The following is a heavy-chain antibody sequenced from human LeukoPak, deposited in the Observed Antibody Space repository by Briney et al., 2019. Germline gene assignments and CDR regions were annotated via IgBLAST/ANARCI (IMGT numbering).Heavy chain of an antibody. CDR1: GYTFTSYG. V-gene: IGHV1-18*01. J-gene: IGHJ6*03. CDR3: ARVVVPAAMGYYYYMDV. CDR2: IRAYNGNT. Sequence: ASVKFSCKASGYTFTSYGISWVRQAPGQGLEWMGWIRAYNGNTDYAQKLQDRVTVTTDTSTSTAYMELRSLRSDDTAVYYCARVVVPAAMGYYYYMDVWGKGTTVTVSS. D-gene: IGHD2-2*01.